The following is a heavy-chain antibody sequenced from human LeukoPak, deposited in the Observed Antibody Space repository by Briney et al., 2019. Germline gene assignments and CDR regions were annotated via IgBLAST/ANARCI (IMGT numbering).Heavy chain of an antibody. V-gene: IGHV4-34*01. CDR3: SRENGAFSPFGY. J-gene: IGHJ4*02. CDR2: INHSGNT. CDR1: GGSFSGYY. Sequence: SETLSLTCAVYGGSFSGYYWSWIRQPPGKGLEWIGEINHSGNTNYNPSLKSRVTISVDTSKKQFSLNLTSVTAADTAVYYCSRENGAFSPFGYWGQGTLVTVPS. D-gene: IGHD2-8*01.